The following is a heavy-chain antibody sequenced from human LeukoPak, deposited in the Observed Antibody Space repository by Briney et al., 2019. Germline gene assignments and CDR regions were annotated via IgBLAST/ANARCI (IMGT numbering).Heavy chain of an antibody. V-gene: IGHV4-39*07. CDR2: IYYSGST. Sequence: PSETLSLTCTVSGGSISSSSYYWGWIRQPPGKGLEWSGSIYYSGSTYYNPSLKSRVTISVDTSKNQFSLKLSSVTAADTAVYYCATRMGDTGYYDSSGYYYDAFDIWGQGTMVTVSS. CDR1: GGSISSSSYY. D-gene: IGHD3-22*01. CDR3: ATRMGDTGYYDSSGYYYDAFDI. J-gene: IGHJ3*02.